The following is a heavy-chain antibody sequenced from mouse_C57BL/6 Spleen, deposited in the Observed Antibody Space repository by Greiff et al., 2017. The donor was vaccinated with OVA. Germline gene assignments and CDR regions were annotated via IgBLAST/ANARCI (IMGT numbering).Heavy chain of an antibody. CDR1: GYSITSGYY. Sequence: DVKLQESGPGLVKPSQSLSLTCSVTGYSITSGYYWNWIRQFPGNKLEWMGYISYDGSNNYNPSLKNRISITRDTSKNQFFLKLNSVTTEDTATYYCARGDGIYAMDYWGQGTSVTVSS. V-gene: IGHV3-6*01. J-gene: IGHJ4*01. CDR2: ISYDGSN. CDR3: ARGDGIYAMDY. D-gene: IGHD2-1*01.